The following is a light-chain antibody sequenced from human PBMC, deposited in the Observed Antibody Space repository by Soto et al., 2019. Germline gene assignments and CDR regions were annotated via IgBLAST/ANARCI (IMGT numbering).Light chain of an antibody. Sequence: QSALTQPASVSGSPGPSITISCTGTSSDVGNYNLVSWYQQHPGKAPKLMIYEGSKRPSGVSNRFSGSKSGNTASLTISGLQAEDEADYYCCSYAGSSTDVVFGGGTKLTVL. CDR1: SSDVGNYNL. CDR3: CSYAGSSTDVV. CDR2: EGS. J-gene: IGLJ2*01. V-gene: IGLV2-23*01.